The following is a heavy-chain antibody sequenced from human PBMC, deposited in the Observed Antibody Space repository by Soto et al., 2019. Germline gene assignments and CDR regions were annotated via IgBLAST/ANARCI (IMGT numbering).Heavy chain of an antibody. CDR3: ARYYQPSSWAPHWFDP. CDR1: GGSISSYY. CDR2: IYYSGST. Sequence: SETLALTCTVSGGSISSYYWSWIRQPPGKGLEWIGYIYYSGSTNYNPSLKSRVNISVDTSKNQFSLKLSSVTAAETAVYYCARYYQPSSWAPHWFDPRGQGTLVTVSS. D-gene: IGHD2-2*01. J-gene: IGHJ5*02. V-gene: IGHV4-59*01.